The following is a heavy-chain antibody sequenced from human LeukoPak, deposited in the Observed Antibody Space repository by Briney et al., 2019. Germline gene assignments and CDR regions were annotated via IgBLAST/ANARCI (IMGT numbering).Heavy chain of an antibody. Sequence: PGGSLRLSCVASGSTVSSYWMSWVRQAPGKGLEWVAIIKQDGSDEYYVDSVKGRFTISRDNARYSLSLQMNSLRAEDTAVYNCAWSYGSGSYYPFDYWGQGTLVTVSS. D-gene: IGHD3-10*01. CDR1: GSTVSSYW. CDR2: IKQDGSDE. J-gene: IGHJ4*02. V-gene: IGHV3-7*01. CDR3: AWSYGSGSYYPFDY.